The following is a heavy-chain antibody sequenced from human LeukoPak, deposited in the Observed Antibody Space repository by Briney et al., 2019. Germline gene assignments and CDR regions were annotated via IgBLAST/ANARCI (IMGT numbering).Heavy chain of an antibody. D-gene: IGHD6-13*01. CDR3: ARPLAAAGTTGAFDI. V-gene: IGHV4-39*01. J-gene: IGHJ3*02. CDR2: IYYSGST. Sequence: PSETLSLTCTVSGGSISSSSYYWGWIRQPPGTGLEWIGSIYYSGSTYYNPSLKSRVTISVDTSKNQFSLKLSSVTAADTAVYYCARPLAAAGTTGAFDIWGQGTMVTVSS. CDR1: GGSISSSSYY.